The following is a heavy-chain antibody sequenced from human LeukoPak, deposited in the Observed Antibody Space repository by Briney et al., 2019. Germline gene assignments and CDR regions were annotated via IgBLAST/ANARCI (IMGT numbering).Heavy chain of an antibody. D-gene: IGHD5-18*01. J-gene: IGHJ4*02. CDR1: GGSISNYY. CDR2: ISYNWSN. Sequence: SETLSLTCTASGGSISNYYWSWIRQPPGKGLEWVGYISYNWSNNSNPSLKNRVTISVDASKNQLSLNLTSVAAADTAIFFCARLPGSSHGYYFGYWGQGTLVTVSS. CDR3: ARLPGSSHGYYFGY. V-gene: IGHV4-59*12.